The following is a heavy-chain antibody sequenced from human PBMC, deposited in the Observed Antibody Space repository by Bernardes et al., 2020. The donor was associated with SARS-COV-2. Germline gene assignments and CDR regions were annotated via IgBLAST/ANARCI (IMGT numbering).Heavy chain of an antibody. CDR1: GASISGHSFF. V-gene: IGHV4-39*01. Sequence: SETLSLTCTVSGASISGHSFFWGWIRQPPGKGLEWIGSYSGSTYYSPSLKSRATISVDTSEKQFSLKLTSVTAADTAVYFCVRHIEVDYSYYGIDVWGQGTTVTVSS. CDR3: VRHIEVDYSYYGIDV. D-gene: IGHD2-15*01. CDR2: YSGST. J-gene: IGHJ6*02.